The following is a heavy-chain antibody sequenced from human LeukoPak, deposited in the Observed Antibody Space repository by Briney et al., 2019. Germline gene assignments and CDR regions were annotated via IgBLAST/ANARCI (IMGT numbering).Heavy chain of an antibody. V-gene: IGHV4-39*07. J-gene: IGHJ5*02. CDR3: ARVGLNYDSSGYSPWFDP. Sequence: SETLSLTCTVSGGSISSSSYYWGWIRQPPGKGLEWIGSIYYSGSIYYNPSLKSRVTISVDTSKNQFSLKLSSVTAADTAVYYCARVGLNYDSSGYSPWFDPWGQGTLVTVSS. CDR1: GGSISSSSYY. D-gene: IGHD3-22*01. CDR2: IYYSGSI.